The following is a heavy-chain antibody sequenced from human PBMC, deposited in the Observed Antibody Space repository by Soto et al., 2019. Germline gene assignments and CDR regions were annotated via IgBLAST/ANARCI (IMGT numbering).Heavy chain of an antibody. D-gene: IGHD5-18*01. CDR1: GYTFTSYG. V-gene: IGHV1-18*01. CDR3: ASEGPHSLH. J-gene: IGHJ4*02. CDR2: ISAYNGNT. Sequence: QLQLVQSGAEVKKPGASVKVSCEASGYTFTSYGISWVRQAPGQGLEWMGWISAYNGNTNYAQKRHARVTKTTDTSSSTDYMALRGLDSDDSAVYYCASEGPHSLHWGQGTLVTVSS.